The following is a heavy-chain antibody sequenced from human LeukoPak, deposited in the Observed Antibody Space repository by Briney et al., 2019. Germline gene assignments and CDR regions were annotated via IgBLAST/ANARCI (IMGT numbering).Heavy chain of an antibody. J-gene: IGHJ5*02. CDR1: GGSISSYY. D-gene: IGHD3-3*01. CDR2: IYYSGTT. Sequence: SETLSLTCTVSGGSISSYYWSWIRQPPGKGLEWIGYIYYSGTTNYTPSLKSRLTISVDTSKNQFSLRLSSVTAADTAVYYCARGTIFGVATNWFDPWGQGTLVTVSS. CDR3: ARGTIFGVATNWFDP. V-gene: IGHV4-59*01.